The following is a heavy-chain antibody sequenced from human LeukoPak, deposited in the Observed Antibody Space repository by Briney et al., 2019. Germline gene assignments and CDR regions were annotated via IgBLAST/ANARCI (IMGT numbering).Heavy chain of an antibody. Sequence: GGSLRLSCAASGFTFSGFSMSWVRQSPTKGLEWVANIKQDGSERYYVDSVKGRFTISRDNSRNTLYLQMNSLRAEDTAIYYCARVAGTKCFDYWGQGTLVTVSS. V-gene: IGHV3-7*03. J-gene: IGHJ4*02. CDR1: GFTFSGFS. D-gene: IGHD6-19*01. CDR3: ARVAGTKCFDY. CDR2: IKQDGSER.